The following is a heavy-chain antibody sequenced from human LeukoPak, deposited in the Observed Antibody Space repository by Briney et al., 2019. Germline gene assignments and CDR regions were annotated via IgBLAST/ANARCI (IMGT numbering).Heavy chain of an antibody. Sequence: SETLSLTCAVYGGSFSGYYWSWIRQPPGKGLEWIGEINHSGSTNYNPSLKSRVTISVDTSKNQFSLNLSSVTAADTAVYYCARHGASGYSYGYGRYFDYWGQGTLVTVSS. V-gene: IGHV4-34*01. J-gene: IGHJ4*02. D-gene: IGHD5-18*01. CDR3: ARHGASGYSYGYGRYFDY. CDR2: INHSGST. CDR1: GGSFSGYY.